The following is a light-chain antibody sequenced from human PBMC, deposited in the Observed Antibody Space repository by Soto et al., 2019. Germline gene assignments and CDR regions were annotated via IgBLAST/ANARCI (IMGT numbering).Light chain of an antibody. V-gene: IGKV3-11*01. CDR3: QQRGNWRIT. CDR2: DAS. CDR1: QSVSSY. J-gene: IGKJ5*01. Sequence: EIVLTQTPATLSLSPGERATLSCRASQSVSSYLAWYQQKPGQAPRLLIYDASDRATGIPARFSGSGSETDFTLTISSLEPEDFAVYYCQQRGNWRITFGQGTRLEIK.